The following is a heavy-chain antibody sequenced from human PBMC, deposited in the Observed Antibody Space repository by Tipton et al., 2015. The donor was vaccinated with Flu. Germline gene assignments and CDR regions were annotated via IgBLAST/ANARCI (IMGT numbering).Heavy chain of an antibody. Sequence: QLVQSGGGLVQPGRSLRLSCAASGFSFRKHAMHWIRQAPGKGLEWLSYISSSGTTTSYADSVRGRFTISRDNARNSLYRQLNSLRAEDTAVHYCATLTGDEYWGQGDLVTVSS. D-gene: IGHD7-27*01. V-gene: IGHV3-48*03. J-gene: IGHJ4*02. CDR1: GFSFRKHA. CDR3: ATLTGDEY. CDR2: ISSSGTTT.